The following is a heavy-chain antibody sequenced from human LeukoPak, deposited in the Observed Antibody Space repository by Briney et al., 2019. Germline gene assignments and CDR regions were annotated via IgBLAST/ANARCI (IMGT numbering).Heavy chain of an antibody. D-gene: IGHD2-21*02. CDR2: IYPNDSKT. CDR1: GYNFIGYW. V-gene: IGHV5-51*01. J-gene: IGHJ3*02. CDR3: ARSGDCHAFDI. Sequence: GESLKISCKASGYNFIGYWIGWVRQMPGKGLEWMGIIYPNDSKTKYSPSFQGQVTISADKSISIAYLQWSSLKASDTAMYYCARSGDCHAFDIWGQGTMVTVSS.